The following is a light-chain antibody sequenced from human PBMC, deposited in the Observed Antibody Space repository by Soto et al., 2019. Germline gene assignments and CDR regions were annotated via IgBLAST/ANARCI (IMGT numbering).Light chain of an antibody. CDR3: GSYTSNITPFV. CDR2: EVT. V-gene: IGLV2-14*01. J-gene: IGLJ1*01. Sequence: QSVLTQPASVSGSPGQSITISCTGTSSDVGGYNYVSWYQQHPGKAPKLLIYEVTNRPSGDSNRFTGSKSGNTASLTISGLQAEDEADYYCGSYTSNITPFVFGTGTKVTVL. CDR1: SSDVGGYNY.